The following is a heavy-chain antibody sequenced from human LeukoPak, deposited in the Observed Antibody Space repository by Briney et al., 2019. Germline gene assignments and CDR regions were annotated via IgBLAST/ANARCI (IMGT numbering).Heavy chain of an antibody. V-gene: IGHV3-23*01. Sequence: PGGSLRLSCAASGFTFSSYAMNWVRQAPGKGLEWVSGISNSGGGTYYADSVKGRFTISIDNSKNTLYLQMNSLRVEDTAVYYCAKWRLVPRDPFDYWGQGTLVTVSS. CDR3: AKWRLVPRDPFDY. CDR1: GFTFSSYA. J-gene: IGHJ4*02. D-gene: IGHD6-19*01. CDR2: ISNSGGGT.